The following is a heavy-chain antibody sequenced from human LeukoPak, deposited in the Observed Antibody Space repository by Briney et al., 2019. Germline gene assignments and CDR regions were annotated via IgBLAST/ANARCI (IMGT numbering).Heavy chain of an antibody. CDR3: TRESGAFSPFGF. CDR2: VHLNGAT. J-gene: IGHJ4*02. V-gene: IGHV4-4*02. Sequence: SGTLSLTCAVSGGSILSTNWWSWVRQPPGKGLEWIREVHLNGATNYNPSVEGRVTMSIDKSKNHLSLEVISVTAADTAMYYCTRESGAFSPFGFWGQGTLVTVSS. CDR1: GGSILSTNW. D-gene: IGHD1-26*01.